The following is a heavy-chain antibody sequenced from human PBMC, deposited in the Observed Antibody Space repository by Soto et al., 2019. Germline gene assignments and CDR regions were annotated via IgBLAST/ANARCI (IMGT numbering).Heavy chain of an antibody. CDR2: IYYSGST. J-gene: IGHJ3*02. CDR3: ARRERGIWSGYPTYPFDI. D-gene: IGHD3-3*01. Sequence: QLQLQESGPGLVKPSETLSLTCTVSGGSISSSSYYWGWIRQPPGKGLEWIGSIYYSGSTYYNPSLKSRVTISVDTSKNQFSLKLSSVTAADTAVYYCARRERGIWSGYPTYPFDIWGQGTMVTVSS. V-gene: IGHV4-39*01. CDR1: GGSISSSSYY.